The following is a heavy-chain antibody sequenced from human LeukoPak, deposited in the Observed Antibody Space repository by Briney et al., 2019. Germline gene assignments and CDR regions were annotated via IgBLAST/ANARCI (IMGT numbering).Heavy chain of an antibody. D-gene: IGHD3-3*01. CDR2: IYYSGST. J-gene: IGHJ4*02. CDR1: GGSISSYY. V-gene: IGHV4-59*01. Sequence: SSETLSLTCTVSGGSISSYYWSWIRQPPGKGLEWIGYIYYSGSTNYNPSLKSRVTISVDTSKNQFSLKLSSVTAADTAVYYCARISPMITIFGVAPYYFDYWGQGTLVTVSS. CDR3: ARISPMITIFGVAPYYFDY.